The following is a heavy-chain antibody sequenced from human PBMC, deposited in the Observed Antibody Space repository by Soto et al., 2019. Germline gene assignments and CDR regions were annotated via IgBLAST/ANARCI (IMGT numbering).Heavy chain of an antibody. V-gene: IGHV3-21*01. J-gene: IGHJ6*02. D-gene: IGHD3-10*01. Sequence: PGGSLGLSCAASGFSLSSYTMNWVRQAPGKGLEWVSSISSGSSYIYYSDSARGRFTISRANAKNSLSLQMNSLRAEDTAVYYCARDLRDSGSYYYGPTFYYSEMHVWGQGTTSTV. CDR1: GFSLSSYT. CDR2: ISSGSSYI. CDR3: ARDLRDSGSYYYGPTFYYSEMHV.